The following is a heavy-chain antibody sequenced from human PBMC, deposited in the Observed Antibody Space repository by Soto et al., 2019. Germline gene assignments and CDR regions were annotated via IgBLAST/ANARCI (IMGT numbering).Heavy chain of an antibody. CDR1: GGSISSYY. Sequence: QVQLQESGPGLVKPSETLSLTCTVSGGSISSYYWSWIRQPPGKGLEWIGYIYYSGSTNYNPSLKSRVTISVDTSKNQFSLKLSSVTAADTAVYYCARDKVAGENFDYWGQGTLVTVSS. J-gene: IGHJ4*02. V-gene: IGHV4-59*01. D-gene: IGHD7-27*01. CDR3: ARDKVAGENFDY. CDR2: IYYSGST.